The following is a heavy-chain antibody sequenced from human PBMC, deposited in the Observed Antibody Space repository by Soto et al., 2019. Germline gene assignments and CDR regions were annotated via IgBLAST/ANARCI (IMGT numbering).Heavy chain of an antibody. D-gene: IGHD3-22*01. V-gene: IGHV3-49*03. CDR3: TRDLNYYDSSGYYYEKITNCFDP. CDR2: IRSKAYGGTT. CDR1: GFTFGDYA. Sequence: GGSLRLSCTASGFTFGDYAMSWFRQAPGKGLEWVGFIRSKAYGGTTEYAASVKGRFTISRDDSKSIAYLQMNSLKTEDTAVYYCTRDLNYYDSSGYYYEKITNCFDPWGQGTLVTVSS. J-gene: IGHJ5*02.